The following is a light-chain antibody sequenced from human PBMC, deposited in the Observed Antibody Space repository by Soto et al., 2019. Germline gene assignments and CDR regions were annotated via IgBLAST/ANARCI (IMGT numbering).Light chain of an antibody. V-gene: IGKV3-15*01. Sequence: ESVMRQPHSTLSVSPGERATPYCRASQSISSNLAWYQQKPGQAPRLLIYGASTRATGIPARFSGSGSGTDFTLTISSLQSEDFAVYYCQHYDNWPPLFGHGTKVDI. CDR3: QHYDNWPPL. CDR1: QSISSN. J-gene: IGKJ1*01. CDR2: GAS.